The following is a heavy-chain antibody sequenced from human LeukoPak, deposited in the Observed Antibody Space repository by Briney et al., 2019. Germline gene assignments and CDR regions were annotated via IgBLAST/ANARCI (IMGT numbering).Heavy chain of an antibody. Sequence: ASVKVSCKVSGYTLTELSMHWVRQAPGKGLEWMGGFDPEDGETIYAQKFQGRVTMTEDTSTDTAYMELSSLRSEDTAVYYCATDLTGIAAAGSRFSDYWGQGTLVTVSS. J-gene: IGHJ4*02. CDR1: GYTLTELS. CDR2: FDPEDGET. V-gene: IGHV1-24*01. D-gene: IGHD6-13*01. CDR3: ATDLTGIAAAGSRFSDY.